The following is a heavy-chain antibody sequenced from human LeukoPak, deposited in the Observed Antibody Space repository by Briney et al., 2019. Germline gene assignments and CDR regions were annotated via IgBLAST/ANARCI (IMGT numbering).Heavy chain of an antibody. CDR3: ARDGVGGNYRWWYFDL. J-gene: IGHJ2*01. Sequence: SETLSLTCAVSGGSISSGGYSWSWIRQPPGKGLAWIGYIYHSGSTYYNPSLKSRVTISVDRSKNQFSLKLSSVTAADTAVYYCARDGVGGNYRWWYFDLWGRGTLVTVSS. D-gene: IGHD2-21*02. CDR2: IYHSGST. CDR1: GGSISSGGYS. V-gene: IGHV4-30-2*01.